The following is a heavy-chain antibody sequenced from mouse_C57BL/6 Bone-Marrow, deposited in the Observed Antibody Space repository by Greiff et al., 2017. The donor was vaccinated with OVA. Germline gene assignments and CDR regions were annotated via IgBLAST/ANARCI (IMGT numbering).Heavy chain of an antibody. CDR1: GFTFTDYY. CDR3: ARPYGSSSWYFDV. V-gene: IGHV7-3*01. Sequence: EVKLQESGGGLVQPGGSLSLSCAASGFTFTDYYMSWVRQPPGKALEWLGFIRNKANGYTTEYSASVKGRFTISRDNSQSILYLQMNALRAEDSATYYCARPYGSSSWYFDVWGTGTTVTVSS. J-gene: IGHJ1*03. D-gene: IGHD1-1*01. CDR2: IRNKANGYTT.